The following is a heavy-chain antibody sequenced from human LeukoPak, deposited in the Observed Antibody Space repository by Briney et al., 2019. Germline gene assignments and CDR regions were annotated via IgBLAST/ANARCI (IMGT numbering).Heavy chain of an antibody. J-gene: IGHJ4*02. CDR3: ARGRMAMVRGAHFDY. Sequence: ASVKVSCKASGYTFTSYGISWVRQAPGQGLEWMGWISAYNGNTNYAQKLQGRVTMTTDTSTSTAYMELRSLRSDDTAVYYCARGRMAMVRGAHFDYWGQGTLVTVST. CDR2: ISAYNGNT. D-gene: IGHD3-10*01. V-gene: IGHV1-18*01. CDR1: GYTFTSYG.